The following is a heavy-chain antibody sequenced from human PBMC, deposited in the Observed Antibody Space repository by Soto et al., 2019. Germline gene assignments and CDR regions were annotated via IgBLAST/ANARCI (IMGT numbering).Heavy chain of an antibody. J-gene: IGHJ6*02. D-gene: IGHD3-22*01. Sequence: GGSLRLSCAASGFTFSSYAMHWVRQAPGKGLEWVAVISYDGSNKYYADSVKGRFTISRDNSKNTLYLQMNSLRAEDTAVYYCARDKIVVVMDVWGQGTTVTVPS. V-gene: IGHV3-30-3*01. CDR3: ARDKIVVVMDV. CDR1: GFTFSSYA. CDR2: ISYDGSNK.